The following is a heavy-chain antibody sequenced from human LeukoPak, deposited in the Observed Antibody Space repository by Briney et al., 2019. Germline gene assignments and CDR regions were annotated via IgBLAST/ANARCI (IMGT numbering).Heavy chain of an antibody. CDR3: ARSDFWSGPDAFDI. Sequence: GGSLRLSCAASGFTFSDYTMNWVRQAPGKGLEWVSSITSSSSYIYYADSVQGRFTISRNNAKNSLFLQMNSLRAEDTAVYYCARSDFWSGPDAFDIWGQGTMVTVSS. V-gene: IGHV3-21*01. D-gene: IGHD3-3*01. CDR2: ITSSSSYI. J-gene: IGHJ3*02. CDR1: GFTFSDYT.